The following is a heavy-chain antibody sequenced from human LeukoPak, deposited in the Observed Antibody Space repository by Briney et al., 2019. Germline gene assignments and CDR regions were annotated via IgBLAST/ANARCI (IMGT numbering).Heavy chain of an antibody. CDR2: IYYSGST. J-gene: IGHJ6*02. V-gene: IGHV4-39*01. CDR3: ARQSYYYYGMDV. Sequence: SETLSLTCTVSGGSISSSSYYCGWIRQPPGKGLEWIGSIYYSGSTYYNPSLKSRVTISVDTSKNQFSLKLSSVTAADTAVYYCARQSYYYYGMDVWGQGTTVTVSS. CDR1: GGSISSSSYY.